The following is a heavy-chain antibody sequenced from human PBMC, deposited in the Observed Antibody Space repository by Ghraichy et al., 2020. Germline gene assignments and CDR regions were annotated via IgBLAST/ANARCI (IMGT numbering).Heavy chain of an antibody. CDR1: GFTFSDYS. CDR2: ISNDRTT. D-gene: IGHD1-26*01. V-gene: IGHV3-48*02. CDR3: ARDYGWELVD. Sequence: LSLTCAASGFTFSDYSMNWVRQAPGKGLEWGSYISNDRTTYADSVKGRFTISRDNAKNSLYLQMNSLRDEDTAVYYCARDYGWELVDWGQGTLVTVSS. J-gene: IGHJ4*02.